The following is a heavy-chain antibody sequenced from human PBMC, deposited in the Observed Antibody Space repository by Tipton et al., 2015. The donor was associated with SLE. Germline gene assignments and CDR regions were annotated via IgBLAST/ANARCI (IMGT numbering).Heavy chain of an antibody. V-gene: IGHV4-38-2*02. CDR3: AVGYCSSVSCQREYFQH. J-gene: IGHJ1*01. CDR2: IYHSGSI. D-gene: IGHD2-2*01. Sequence: TMSLTCTVSGYSISSGYYWGWIRQPPGKGLEWIGTIYHSGSIYHNPSIKSRVTISVDTSKNQFSLKLNSVTAADTAVYYCAVGYCSSVSCQREYFQHWGQGTLVTVSS. CDR1: GYSISSGYY.